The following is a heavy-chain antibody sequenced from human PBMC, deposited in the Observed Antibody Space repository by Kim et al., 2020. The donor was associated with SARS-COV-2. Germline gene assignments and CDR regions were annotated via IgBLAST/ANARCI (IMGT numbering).Heavy chain of an antibody. J-gene: IGHJ5*02. CDR2: ISWNSGSI. CDR3: AKGVGSYLGWFDP. Sequence: GGSLRLSCAASGFTFDDYAMHWVRQAPGKGLEWVSGISWNSGSIGYADSVKGRFTISRDNAKNSLYLQMNSLRAEDTALYYCAKGVGSYLGWFDPWGQGTLVTVSS. CDR1: GFTFDDYA. D-gene: IGHD3-16*02. V-gene: IGHV3-9*01.